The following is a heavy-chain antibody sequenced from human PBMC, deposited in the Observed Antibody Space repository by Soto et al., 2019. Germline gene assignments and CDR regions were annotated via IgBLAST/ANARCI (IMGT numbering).Heavy chain of an antibody. D-gene: IGHD5-12*01. CDR2: IYWNDDA. CDR1: GFSLSTNEVG. Sequence: SCPTLVNPTQTLTLTCTFSGFSLSTNEVGVGWTRQPPGKALEWLALIYWNDDARYSPSLKNRLTITKDTSKNQVVLTMTNMDPVDTATYYCIHDGKLGYTGYDRFDYWGQGTLVTVSS. J-gene: IGHJ4*02. CDR3: IHDGKLGYTGYDRFDY. V-gene: IGHV2-5*01.